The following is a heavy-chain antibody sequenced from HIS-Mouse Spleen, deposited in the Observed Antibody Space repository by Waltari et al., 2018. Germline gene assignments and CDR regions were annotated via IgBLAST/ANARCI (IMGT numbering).Heavy chain of an antibody. D-gene: IGHD6-13*01. Sequence: QLQLQESGPGLVKPSETLSLTCTVSGGSISSSSYYWGWIRHPPGKGLEWIGSIYYSGSTYYNPSLKSRVTISVATSKNQFSLKLSSVTAADTAVYYCAREIPYSSSWYDWYFDLWGRGTLVTVSS. J-gene: IGHJ2*01. CDR3: AREIPYSSSWYDWYFDL. V-gene: IGHV4-39*07. CDR1: GGSISSSSYY. CDR2: IYYSGST.